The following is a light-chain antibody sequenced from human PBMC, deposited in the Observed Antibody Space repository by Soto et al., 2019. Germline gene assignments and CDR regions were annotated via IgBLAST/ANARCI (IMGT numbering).Light chain of an antibody. CDR2: DAS. J-gene: IGKJ3*01. V-gene: IGKV3-11*01. CDR1: QSVRSS. CDR3: QQRSNWPPEVT. Sequence: EIVLTQSPDTLSLSPGERATLSCRASQSVRSSLAWYQQKPGQAPRLLIYDASNRATGIPARFSGSGSGTAFTLTIRSLGPEDFAVYYCQQRSNWPPEVTFGPGTKVDIK.